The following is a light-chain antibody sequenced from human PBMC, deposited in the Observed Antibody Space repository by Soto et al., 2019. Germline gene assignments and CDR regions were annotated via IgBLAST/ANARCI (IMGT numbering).Light chain of an antibody. J-gene: IGLJ1*01. CDR3: SSYTSSSTLYV. CDR2: EVS. CDR1: SSDVGGYNY. V-gene: IGLV2-14*01. Sequence: QSALTQPASVSGSPGQSITISCTGTSSDVGGYNYVSWYQQHPGKAPKLMIYEVSNRPSGVSNRFSGSTSGNTASLPISALQAEDEADYYCSSYTSSSTLYVFGTWTKVTVL.